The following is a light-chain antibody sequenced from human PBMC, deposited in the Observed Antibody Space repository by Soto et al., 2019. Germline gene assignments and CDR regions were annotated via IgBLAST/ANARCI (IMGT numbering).Light chain of an antibody. CDR2: EGN. V-gene: IGLV2-23*01. J-gene: IGLJ1*01. Sequence: QSALTQPASVSGSPGPSITISCTGTSNDGGSYDLVSWYQQHLGKAPKLIIFEGNKRPSWVSNRFSGSKSGNTASLTIAGLQPEDEADYYCCSYADVTTYVLGNGTKVTVL. CDR1: SNDGGSYDL. CDR3: CSYADVTTYV.